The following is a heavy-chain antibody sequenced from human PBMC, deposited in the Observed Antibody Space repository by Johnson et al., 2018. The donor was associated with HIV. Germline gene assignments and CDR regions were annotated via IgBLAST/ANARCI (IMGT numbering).Heavy chain of an antibody. CDR1: GFTVSNNY. CDR3: ARALARLDAFDI. CDR2: SGGGGST. Sequence: VQLVESGGGLVQSGGSLRLSCGASGFTVSNNYMNWVRQAPGKWLEWVSGISGGGGSTYYADSVKGRFTISRENAKNSLYLQMNSLRAGDTAVYYCARALARLDAFDIWGQGTMVTVSS. J-gene: IGHJ3*02. V-gene: IGHV3-66*01.